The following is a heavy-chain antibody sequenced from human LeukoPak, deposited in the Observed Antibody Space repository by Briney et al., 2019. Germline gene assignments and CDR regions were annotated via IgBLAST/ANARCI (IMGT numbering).Heavy chain of an antibody. CDR3: ARHSAPISPYYDYVWGSYRYEHYFDY. J-gene: IGHJ4*02. V-gene: IGHV1-18*01. D-gene: IGHD3-16*02. CDR2: ISAYNGNI. Sequence: ASVKVSCKASGYTFTSYGISWVRQAPGQGLEWMGWISAYNGNINYAQKLQGRVTMTTDTSTGTAYMELGSLRSDDTAVCYCARHSAPISPYYDYVWGSYRYEHYFDYWGQGTLVTVSS. CDR1: GYTFTSYG.